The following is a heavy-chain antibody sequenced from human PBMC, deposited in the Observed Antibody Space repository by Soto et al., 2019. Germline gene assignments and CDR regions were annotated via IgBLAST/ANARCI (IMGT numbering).Heavy chain of an antibody. CDR2: IFYSGSF. J-gene: IGHJ5*02. CDR1: GGSISSGTSY. D-gene: IGHD2-2*01. CDR3: ARTDIVVVPAAPRGYWFDP. V-gene: IGHV4-31*03. Sequence: PSETLSLTCTVSGGSISSGTSYWSWIRQRPGKGLEWIGYIFYSGSFYYTPSLRGRVMILADTSKNQFTLRLSSVTAADTAVYYCARTDIVVVPAAPRGYWFDPWGQGTLVTVSS.